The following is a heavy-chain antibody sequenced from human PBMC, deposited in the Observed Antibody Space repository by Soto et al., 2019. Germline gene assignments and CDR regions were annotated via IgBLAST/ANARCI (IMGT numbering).Heavy chain of an antibody. Sequence: QVQLVQSGAEVKEPGSSVRVSCKASGGTFDNFIMNWVRQTPGQGLEWMGGIVPMLGTPTYAEKFKVRVTISATGSTSTVYMEVTSLRSEDTAIYYCARNGTYSASLSQYSGMDVWGQGTTVTVSS. CDR3: ARNGTYSASLSQYSGMDV. CDR2: IVPMLGTP. V-gene: IGHV1-69*01. J-gene: IGHJ6*02. D-gene: IGHD1-26*01. CDR1: GGTFDNFI.